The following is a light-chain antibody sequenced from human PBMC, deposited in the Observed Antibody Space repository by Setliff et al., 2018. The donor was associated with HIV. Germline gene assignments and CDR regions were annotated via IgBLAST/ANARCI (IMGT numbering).Light chain of an antibody. CDR2: EVS. Sequence: QSALTQPASVSGSPGQSITISCTGTSSDVGGYNYVSWYQQHPGKAPKVMIYEVSNRPSGVSNRFSGSKSGNTASLTISGLQAEDEADYHGTSYTSSYTLVFGTGTKVTVL. CDR1: SSDVGGYNY. J-gene: IGLJ1*01. V-gene: IGLV2-14*01. CDR3: TSYTSSYTLV.